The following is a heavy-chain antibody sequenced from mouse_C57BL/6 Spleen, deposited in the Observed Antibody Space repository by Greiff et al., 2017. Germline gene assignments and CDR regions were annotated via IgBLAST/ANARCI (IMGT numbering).Heavy chain of an antibody. CDR3: ARQAYSNYGAMDY. CDR2: ISSGSSTI. D-gene: IGHD2-5*01. Sequence: EVQVVESGGGLVKPGGSLKLSCAASGFTFSDYGMHWVRQAPEKGLEWVAYISSGSSTIYYADTVKGRFTISRDNAKNTLFLQMTSLRSEDTAMYYCARQAYSNYGAMDYWGQGTSVTVSS. V-gene: IGHV5-17*01. J-gene: IGHJ4*01. CDR1: GFTFSDYG.